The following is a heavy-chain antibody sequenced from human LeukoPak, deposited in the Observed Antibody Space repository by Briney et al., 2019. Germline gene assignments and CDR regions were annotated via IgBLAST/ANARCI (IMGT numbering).Heavy chain of an antibody. CDR3: ARTMIVVVDDAFDI. CDR2: ISSSGSTI. J-gene: IGHJ3*02. Sequence: GGSLRLSCAASGFTFSSYGMNWVRQAPGKGLEWVSYISSSGSTIYYADSVKGRFTISRDNAKNSLYLQMNSLRAEDTAVYYCARTMIVVVDDAFDIWGQGTMVTVSS. D-gene: IGHD3-22*01. V-gene: IGHV3-48*04. CDR1: GFTFSSYG.